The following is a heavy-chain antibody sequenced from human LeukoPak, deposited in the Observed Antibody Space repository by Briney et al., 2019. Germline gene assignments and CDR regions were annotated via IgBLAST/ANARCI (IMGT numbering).Heavy chain of an antibody. D-gene: IGHD6-19*01. V-gene: IGHV3-23*01. CDR2: ISGSGVNT. J-gene: IGHJ3*01. Sequence: GGSLRLSCAASGFTFSSYGMSWVRQAPGQGLEWVSAISGSGVNTYYADSVKGRFTVSRDNSKNTLYLQMNSLRAEDTAVYHCANNGQGVADPWGQGTMVTVSS. CDR1: GFTFSSYG. CDR3: ANNGQGVADP.